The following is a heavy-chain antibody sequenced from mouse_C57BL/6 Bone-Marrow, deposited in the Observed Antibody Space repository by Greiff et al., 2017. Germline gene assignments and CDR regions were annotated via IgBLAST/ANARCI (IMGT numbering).Heavy chain of an antibody. Sequence: QVHVKQSGAELVRPGASVTLSCKASGYTFTDYEMHWVKQTPVHGLEWIGAIDPETGGTAYTQKFKGKAILTADKSSSTAYMELRSLTSEDSAVXYCTRWCLDSSGEDMAYYAMDYWGQGTSVTVSS. V-gene: IGHV1-15*01. D-gene: IGHD3-2*02. CDR2: IDPETGGT. J-gene: IGHJ4*01. CDR1: GYTFTDYE. CDR3: TRWCLDSSGEDMAYYAMDY.